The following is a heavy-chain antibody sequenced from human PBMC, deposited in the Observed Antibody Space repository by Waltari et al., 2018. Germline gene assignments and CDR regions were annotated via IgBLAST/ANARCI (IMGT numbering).Heavy chain of an antibody. V-gene: IGHV3-74*03. J-gene: IGHJ4*02. Sequence: EVQLVNSGGGLVHPGGSLRLSCAASDFFTDYWLDWVRQAPGKGLVWVSRMKTDGTSITYADSVKGRFTISRDSAKNTYYLQMNSLRAENTAVYYCTRNPGYCGQGTLVTVSS. CDR2: MKTDGTSI. CDR3: TRNPGY. CDR1: DFFTDYW.